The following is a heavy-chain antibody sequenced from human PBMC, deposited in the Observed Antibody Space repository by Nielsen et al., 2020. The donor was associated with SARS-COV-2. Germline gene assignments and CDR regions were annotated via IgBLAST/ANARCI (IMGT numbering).Heavy chain of an antibody. Sequence: GESLKISCKTSGYDFAKMWIGWVRQMPGKGLEWMGFIYPGDSDTRYSPPFEGQVIISADKSISTAYLQWSSLKASDTAMYYCARHHRPYYYDSSGRWAFDIWGQGTMVTVSS. CDR2: IYPGDSDT. V-gene: IGHV5-51*01. CDR3: ARHHRPYYYDSSGRWAFDI. J-gene: IGHJ3*02. CDR1: GYDFAKMW. D-gene: IGHD3-22*01.